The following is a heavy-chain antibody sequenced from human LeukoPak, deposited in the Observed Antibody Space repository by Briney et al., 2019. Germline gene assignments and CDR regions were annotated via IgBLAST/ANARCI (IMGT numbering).Heavy chain of an antibody. Sequence: SETLSLTCTVSGASTDRRVSTNSYYWSWIRQFSGKGLEWIGNIYNIGSVTYKPSLRSRVTMSIDMSKKQLSLRLTSVTAADTAVYFCATNSSGSALDYWGQGILVTVSS. CDR3: ATNSSGSALDY. D-gene: IGHD3-22*01. V-gene: IGHV4-61*05. J-gene: IGHJ4*02. CDR2: IYNIGSV. CDR1: GASTDRRVSTNSYY.